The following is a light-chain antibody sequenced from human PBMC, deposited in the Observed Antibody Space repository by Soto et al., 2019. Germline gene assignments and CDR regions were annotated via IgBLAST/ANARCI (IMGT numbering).Light chain of an antibody. CDR2: ENS. V-gene: IGLV3-21*02. CDR1: NIGSKS. Sequence: SYYLSQAPSVSVAPRQTARITCGGNNIGSKSVHWYQQKPGQAPVLVVYENSDRPSGIPERFSGSNSGNTATLTITSVEAGDEADYFCQVWDSVVDHYVFGPGTKVTVL. J-gene: IGLJ1*01. CDR3: QVWDSVVDHYV.